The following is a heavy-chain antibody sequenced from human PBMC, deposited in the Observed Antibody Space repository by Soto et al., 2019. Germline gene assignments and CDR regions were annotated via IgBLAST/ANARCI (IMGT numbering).Heavy chain of an antibody. CDR3: AKRPTSTGFGDPFDI. V-gene: IGHV3-23*01. CDR1: GFTFSSSA. J-gene: IGHJ3*02. CDR2: ISGDSRGT. Sequence: EVQVLESGGGLVQPGGSLRLSCAASGFTFSSSAMGWVRQGPGKGLEWVSLISGDSRGTYYIDSVKGRFAIFRDNSKNTLYLQLSSLRAEDTAIYYCAKRPTSTGFGDPFDIWGQGTMVTVSS. D-gene: IGHD3-10*01.